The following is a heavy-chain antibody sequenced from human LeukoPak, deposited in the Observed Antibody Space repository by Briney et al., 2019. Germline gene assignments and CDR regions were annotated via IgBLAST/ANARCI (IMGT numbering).Heavy chain of an antibody. CDR1: GGSISSYY. V-gene: IGHV4-59*01. J-gene: IGHJ6*03. Sequence: PSETLSLTCTVSGGSISSYYWSWIRQPPGKGLEWIGYISYSGSTNYNPSLKSRVTISADPPKNQFSLKLSCVTPADTPVDYCARAQYCSGGSCYSGYYYYYMDVWGKGTTVTVSS. CDR3: ARAQYCSGGSCYSGYYYYYMDV. CDR2: ISYSGST. D-gene: IGHD2-15*01.